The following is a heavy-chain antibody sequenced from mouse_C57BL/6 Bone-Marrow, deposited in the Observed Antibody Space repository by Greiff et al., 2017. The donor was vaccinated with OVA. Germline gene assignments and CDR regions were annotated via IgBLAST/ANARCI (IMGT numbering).Heavy chain of an antibody. V-gene: IGHV10-3*01. D-gene: IGHD2-4*01. CDR2: IRSKSSNYAT. CDR1: GFTFNTYA. CDR3: VRDLGDDYDVHWYFDV. Sequence: EVQLVESGGGLVQPKGSLKLSCAASGFTFNTYAMHWVRQAPGKGLEWVARIRSKSSNYATYYADSVKDRFTISRDDSQSMLYLQMNNLKTEYTAMYYCVRDLGDDYDVHWYFDVWGTGTTVTVSS. J-gene: IGHJ1*03.